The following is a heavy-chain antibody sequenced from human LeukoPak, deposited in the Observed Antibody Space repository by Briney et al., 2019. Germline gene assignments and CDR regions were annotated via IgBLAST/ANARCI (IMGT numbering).Heavy chain of an antibody. V-gene: IGHV3-48*01. D-gene: IGHD4-23*01. CDR3: AKDLGSVVTPPSLDY. Sequence: GGSLRLSCAASGSTFSSHSMNWVRQAPGKGLEWVSYISSSSSTIYYADSVKGRFTISRDNAKNSLYLQMNSLRAEDTAVYYCAKDLGSVVTPPSLDYWGQGTLVTVSS. CDR1: GSTFSSHS. J-gene: IGHJ4*02. CDR2: ISSSSSTI.